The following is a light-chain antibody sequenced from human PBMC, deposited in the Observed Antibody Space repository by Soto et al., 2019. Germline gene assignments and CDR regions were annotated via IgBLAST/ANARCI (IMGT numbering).Light chain of an antibody. J-gene: IGKJ4*01. V-gene: IGKV1-39*01. CDR1: QDISGR. Sequence: DIQITHSPCSLSASIVDAVTITFLASQDISGRLNWYQQTRGRVPKLLIYGASNLESGVPSRFSGSGSGTVFTLTISGLQPEDFASYYCQKCYSPPLSFGGGTKVDIK. CDR2: GAS. CDR3: QKCYSPPLS.